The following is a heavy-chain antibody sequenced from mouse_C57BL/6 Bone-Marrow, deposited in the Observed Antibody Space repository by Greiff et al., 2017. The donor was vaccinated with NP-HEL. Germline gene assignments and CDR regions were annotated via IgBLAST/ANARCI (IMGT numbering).Heavy chain of an antibody. CDR3: ARIYYGNYDYFDF. J-gene: IGHJ2*01. V-gene: IGHV1-53*01. D-gene: IGHD2-1*01. CDR1: GYTFTSYW. CDR2: INPSNGGT. Sequence: QVQLQQPGPELVKPGASVKLSCKASGYTFTSYWMHWVKQRPGHGLEWIGNINPSNGGTNYNEKFKSKATLTVDKSSSTAYMQLSSLTSADSAFYYCARIYYGNYDYFDFWGQGTTLTVSS.